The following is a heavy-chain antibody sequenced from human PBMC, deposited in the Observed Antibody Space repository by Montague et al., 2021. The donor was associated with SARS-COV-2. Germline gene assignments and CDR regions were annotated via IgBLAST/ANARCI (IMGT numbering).Heavy chain of an antibody. V-gene: IGHV3-21*01. CDR1: GFTFSSYS. CDR2: ISSSSSYI. CDR3: ARDRGGSYPLDY. J-gene: IGHJ4*02. Sequence: SLRLSCAASGFTFSSYSMNWVRQAPGKGLEWVSSISSSSSYIYYADSVKGRFTISRDNAENSLYLQMNGLRAEDTAVYYCARDRGGSYPLDYWGQGTLVTVSS. D-gene: IGHD1-26*01.